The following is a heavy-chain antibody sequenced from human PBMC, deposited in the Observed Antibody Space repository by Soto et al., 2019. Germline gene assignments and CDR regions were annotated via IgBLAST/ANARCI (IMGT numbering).Heavy chain of an antibody. CDR2: INPNSGGT. V-gene: IGHV1-2*02. D-gene: IGHD2-2*02. Sequence: GASVKVSCKASGYTFSGYYIHWLRQAPGRGLEWMGWINPNSGGTNYAQKFQGRVTVTRDTPTSTAYMELSRLTSDDTAVYYCARSLTEGYCTITGCYTRPLYGMDVWGQGTTVTV. CDR1: GYTFSGYY. CDR3: ARSLTEGYCTITGCYTRPLYGMDV. J-gene: IGHJ6*02.